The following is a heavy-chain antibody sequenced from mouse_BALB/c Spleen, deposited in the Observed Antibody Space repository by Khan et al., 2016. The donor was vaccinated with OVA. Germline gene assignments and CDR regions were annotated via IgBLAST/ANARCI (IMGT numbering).Heavy chain of an antibody. CDR3: TRDRIDY. Sequence: QVQLQQSGAELAKPGASVKMSCKASGYTFNTYWMHWVKQRPGQGLEWIGYINPPSGYTDYNEKFKDRATLSADRSSSTAYMQLSSLTSEDSAVYYCTRDRIDYWGQGTTLTVSS. CDR2: INPPSGYT. V-gene: IGHV1-7*01. CDR1: GYTFNTYW. J-gene: IGHJ2*01.